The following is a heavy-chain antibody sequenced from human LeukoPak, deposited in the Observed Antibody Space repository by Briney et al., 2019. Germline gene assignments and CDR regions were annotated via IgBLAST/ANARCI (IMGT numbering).Heavy chain of an antibody. J-gene: IGHJ4*02. CDR2: IYDSGST. CDR3: ARDRTRYYYDSSGYSMDY. D-gene: IGHD3-22*01. V-gene: IGHV4-39*07. CDR1: GGSISSSSYY. Sequence: SETLSLTCTVSGGSISSSSYYWGWIRQPPGKGLEWIGSIYDSGSTYYNPSLKSRVTISVDTSKNQFSLKLSSVTAADTAVYYCARDRTRYYYDSSGYSMDYWGQGTLVTVSS.